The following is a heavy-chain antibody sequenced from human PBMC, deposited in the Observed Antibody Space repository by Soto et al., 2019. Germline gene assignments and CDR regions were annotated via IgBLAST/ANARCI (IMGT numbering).Heavy chain of an antibody. J-gene: IGHJ4*02. CDR3: ARLELTGLDN. D-gene: IGHD3-9*01. Sequence: PVESLKISCKGSGYTFATHWIAWVRQMPGKGLEWMGIIYPGDSDTRYSPSFPGQVTISADKSFSTGYLQWSSLKASDTAIYFCARLELTGLDNWGQGTPVTVSS. V-gene: IGHV5-51*01. CDR1: GYTFATHW. CDR2: IYPGDSDT.